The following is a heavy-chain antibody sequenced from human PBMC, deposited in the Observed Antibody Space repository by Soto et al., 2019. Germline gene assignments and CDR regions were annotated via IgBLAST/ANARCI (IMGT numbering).Heavy chain of an antibody. CDR3: ARARDGYNFLYEPT. CDR2: IYSGGST. Sequence: GGSLRLSCAASGFTVSNNYMSGVRQAPGKGLEWVSVIYSGGSTYYADSVKGRFTISRDNSKNTLYLKMNSLRAEDTAVYYCARARDGYNFLYEPTWGQGTMVTVSS. CDR1: GFTVSNNY. J-gene: IGHJ4*02. V-gene: IGHV3-53*01. D-gene: IGHD5-12*01.